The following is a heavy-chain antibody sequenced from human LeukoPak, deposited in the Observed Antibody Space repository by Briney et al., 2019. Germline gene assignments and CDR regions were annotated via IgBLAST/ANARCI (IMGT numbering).Heavy chain of an antibody. CDR3: ASERSGWYNHS. CDR2: ISFDGSNK. CDR1: GFTFRSYP. D-gene: IGHD6-13*01. Sequence: GGSLRLSCAASGFTFRSYPMHWVRQAPGKGLECVAVISFDGSNKYYADSVKGRFTISRDNSKNTLYLQMNSLRPDDTAVYHCASERSGWYNHSWGQGTLVTVSS. V-gene: IGHV3-30-3*01. J-gene: IGHJ4*02.